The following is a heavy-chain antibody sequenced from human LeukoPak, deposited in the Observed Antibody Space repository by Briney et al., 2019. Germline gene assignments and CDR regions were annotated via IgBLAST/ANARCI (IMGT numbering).Heavy chain of an antibody. Sequence: GGSLRLSCAASGFTFSSFAMSWVRQAPGKGLEWVSLISGSGGSTYYADSVKGRFTISRDNSKNTLYLQMNSLRAEDTAVYYCARDRGYTQDYWGQGTLVTVSS. J-gene: IGHJ4*02. V-gene: IGHV3-23*01. CDR3: ARDRGYTQDY. D-gene: IGHD5-12*01. CDR1: GFTFSSFA. CDR2: ISGSGGST.